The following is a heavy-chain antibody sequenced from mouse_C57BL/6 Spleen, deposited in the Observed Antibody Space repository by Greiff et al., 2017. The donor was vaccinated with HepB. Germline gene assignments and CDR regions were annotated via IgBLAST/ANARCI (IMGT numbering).Heavy chain of an antibody. J-gene: IGHJ4*01. CDR3: ARCYDGYYVGYAMDY. CDR1: GYTFTSYW. Sequence: QVQLQQPGAELVKPGASVKMSCKASGYTFTSYWITWVKQRPGQGLEWIGDIYPGSGSTSYNQKFKGKATLTVDQSSSTAYMQLNSLTSEDSAVYYCARCYDGYYVGYAMDYWGQGTSVTVSS. D-gene: IGHD2-3*01. CDR2: IYPGSGST. V-gene: IGHV1-55*01.